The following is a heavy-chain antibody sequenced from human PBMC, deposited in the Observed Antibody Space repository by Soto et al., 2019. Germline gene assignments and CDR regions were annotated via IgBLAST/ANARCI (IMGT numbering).Heavy chain of an antibody. Sequence: EVQLLESGGGLVQPGGSLRLSCVASGFTFSYYTMSWVRQAPGKGLEWVSGISNSGDTIYYADSVKGGFTISRDNFKNTQYVPMNSLRAAGTAGCSCADPVPAPTHCAYCDMDVGGQGATVTVSS. CDR3: ADPVPAPTHCAYCDMDV. CDR1: GFTFSYYT. D-gene: IGHD2-2*01. CDR2: ISNSGDTI. J-gene: IGHJ6*02. V-gene: IGHV3-23*01.